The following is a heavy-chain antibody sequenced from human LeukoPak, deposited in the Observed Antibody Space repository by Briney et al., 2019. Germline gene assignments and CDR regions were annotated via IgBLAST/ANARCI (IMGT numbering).Heavy chain of an antibody. CDR2: IYYSGST. CDR1: GYSISSGYY. CDR3: AKDLAPPLSSGFTGMAY. D-gene: IGHD6-19*01. Sequence: PSETLSLTCTVSGYSISSGYYWGWIRQPPGKGLEWIGYIYYSGSTNYNPSLKSRVTISVDTSKNQFSLKLSSVTAADTAVYYCAKDLAPPLSSGFTGMAYWGQGTLVTVSS. J-gene: IGHJ4*02. V-gene: IGHV4-38-2*02.